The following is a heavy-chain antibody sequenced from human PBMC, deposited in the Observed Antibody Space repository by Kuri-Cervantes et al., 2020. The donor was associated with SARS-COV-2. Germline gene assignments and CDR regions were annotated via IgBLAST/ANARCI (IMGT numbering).Heavy chain of an antibody. CDR2: IYSGGSST. CDR3: AKDGDPDY. CDR1: GFTFISYA. Sequence: GESLKISCAASGFTFISYAMSWVRQTPGKGLEWVSVIYSGGSSTYYADSVKDRFTNSRDNSKNTLYLQMNSLRAEDTAVYYCAKDGDPDYWGQGTLVTVSS. D-gene: IGHD2-21*01. J-gene: IGHJ4*02. V-gene: IGHV3-23*03.